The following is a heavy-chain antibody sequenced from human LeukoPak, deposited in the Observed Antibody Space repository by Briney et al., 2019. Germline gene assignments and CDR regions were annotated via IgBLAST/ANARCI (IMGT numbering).Heavy chain of an antibody. CDR2: ISYDGSNK. CDR3: ARDPDYYGSGGLFDY. J-gene: IGHJ4*02. D-gene: IGHD3-10*01. CDR1: GFTFSSYG. V-gene: IGHV3-30*03. Sequence: GGSLRLSCAASGFTFSSYGMHWVRQAPGKGLEWVAVISYDGSNKYYADSVKGRFTISRDNSKNTLYLQMNSLRAEDTAVYYCARDPDYYGSGGLFDYWGQGTLVTVSS.